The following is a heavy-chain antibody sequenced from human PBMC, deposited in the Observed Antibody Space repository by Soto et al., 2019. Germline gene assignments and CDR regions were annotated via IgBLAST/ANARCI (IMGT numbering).Heavy chain of an antibody. V-gene: IGHV3-30*02. CDR1: GFTFSDYG. CDR2: VWLDGSNK. Sequence: QPGGSLRLSCGASGFTFSDYGMHWVRQAPGKGLEWVAFVWLDGSNKYYADSVRDRFTISRVNSKNTLYLQMNSLRAEDTAVYHCAPQAFDYWGQGTLVTVSS. J-gene: IGHJ4*02. CDR3: APQAFDY.